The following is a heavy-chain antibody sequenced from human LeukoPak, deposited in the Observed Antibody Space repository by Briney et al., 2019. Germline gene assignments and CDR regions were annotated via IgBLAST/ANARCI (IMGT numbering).Heavy chain of an antibody. D-gene: IGHD5-18*01. V-gene: IGHV1-2*02. CDR3: ARSAAATWIRLWLPPDY. CDR2: INPNSGGT. Sequence: ASVTVSCKACGYTFTGYYIHWVRQAPAQEREWMGWINPNSGGTNYAQKLQGRVTMTRDTSISTAYMELSRLRSDDAAVYYCARSAAATWIRLWLPPDYWGQGTLVTVSS. CDR1: GYTFTGYY. J-gene: IGHJ4*02.